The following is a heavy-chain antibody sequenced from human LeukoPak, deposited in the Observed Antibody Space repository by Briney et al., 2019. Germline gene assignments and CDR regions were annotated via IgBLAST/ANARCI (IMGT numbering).Heavy chain of an antibody. V-gene: IGHV5-51*01. CDR1: GYSFSNYW. J-gene: IGHJ1*01. D-gene: IGHD6-13*01. CDR3: ARYISPPSVISAAALDF. CDR2: IYPGDSDT. Sequence: GESLKISCKGSGYSFSNYWIGWVRQMPGKGLEWMGIIYPGDSDTRYSPSFQGQVTISADKSTSTAYLQWSSLKASDAAMYYCARYISPPSVISAAALDFWGQGTLVSVPS.